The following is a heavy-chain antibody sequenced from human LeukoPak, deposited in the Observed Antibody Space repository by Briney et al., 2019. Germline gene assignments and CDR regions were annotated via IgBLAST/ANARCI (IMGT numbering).Heavy chain of an antibody. CDR1: GFTFSSYG. CDR2: ISYDGSNK. Sequence: GGSLRLSCAASGFTFSSYGMHWVRQAPGKGLEWVAVISYDGSNKYYADSVKGRFTISRDNSKNTLYLQMNSLRAEDTAVYYCAKRGYCSGGSCLGGAFDIWGQGTMVTVSS. J-gene: IGHJ3*02. CDR3: AKRGYCSGGSCLGGAFDI. V-gene: IGHV3-30*18. D-gene: IGHD2-15*01.